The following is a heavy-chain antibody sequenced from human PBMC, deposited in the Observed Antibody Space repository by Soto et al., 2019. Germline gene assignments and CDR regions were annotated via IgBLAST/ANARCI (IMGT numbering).Heavy chain of an antibody. CDR1: GYTFTSYA. Sequence: QVQLVQSGAEVKKPGASVKVSCKASGYTFTSYAMHWVRQAPGQRLEWMGWINAGNGNTKYSQKFQGRVTITRDTSASTAYMELSSLRSEDTAVYYCARDGSSIAAAGLYYYYGMDVWGQGTTVTVSS. V-gene: IGHV1-3*01. D-gene: IGHD6-13*01. J-gene: IGHJ6*02. CDR2: INAGNGNT. CDR3: ARDGSSIAAAGLYYYYGMDV.